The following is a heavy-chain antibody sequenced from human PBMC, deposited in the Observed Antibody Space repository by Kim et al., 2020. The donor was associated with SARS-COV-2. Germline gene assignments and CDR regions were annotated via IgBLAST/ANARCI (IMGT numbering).Heavy chain of an antibody. V-gene: IGHV7-4-1*02. CDR3: ARDIWGSYRYPDS. CDR1: GYTFTNYA. Sequence: ASVKVSCKASGYTFTNYALSWVRQAPGQGLEWMGWINTDTGNPTYAQAFTGRLAISLDTSATTAYLQISSLKAEDTALYYCARDIWGSYRYPDSWGQGTL. D-gene: IGHD3-16*02. CDR2: INTDTGNP. J-gene: IGHJ4*02.